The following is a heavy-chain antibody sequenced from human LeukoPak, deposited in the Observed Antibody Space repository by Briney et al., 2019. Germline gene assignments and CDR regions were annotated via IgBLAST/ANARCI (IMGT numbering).Heavy chain of an antibody. CDR1: GFYFANYA. J-gene: IGHJ4*02. CDR3: AKSSNEWELNSFDY. Sequence: GGSLRLSCAASGFYFANYAMSWVRQAPGKGLEWVSATVGGGSPNTYHADSVKGRFTISRDKSKNTLYLQMNSLRVEDTAIYYCAKSSNEWELNSFDYWGQGTLVPVSS. V-gene: IGHV3-23*01. D-gene: IGHD1-26*01. CDR2: TVGGGSPNT.